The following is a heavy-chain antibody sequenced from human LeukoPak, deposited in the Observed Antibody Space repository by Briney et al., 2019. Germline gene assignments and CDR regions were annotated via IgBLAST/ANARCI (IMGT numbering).Heavy chain of an antibody. V-gene: IGHV4-4*07. CDR2: IYTSGST. CDR3: AREGGGWTHLAV. CDR1: GGSIISYY. Sequence: SSETLSLTCTVSGGSIISYYWSWIRQPAGKGLEWIGRIYTSGSTNYNPSLKSRVTISVDKSKNQFSLKLSSVTAADTAVYYCAREGGGWTHLAVWGKGTTVTVSS. J-gene: IGHJ6*04. D-gene: IGHD6-19*01.